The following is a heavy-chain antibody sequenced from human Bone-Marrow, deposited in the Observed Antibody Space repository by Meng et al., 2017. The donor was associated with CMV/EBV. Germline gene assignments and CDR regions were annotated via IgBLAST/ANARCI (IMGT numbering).Heavy chain of an antibody. V-gene: IGHV4-39*07. D-gene: IGHD5-12*01. CDR1: GGSISSSSYY. CDR2: IYYSGST. Sequence: SETLSLTCTVSGGSISSSSYYWGWIRQPPGKGLEWIGSIYYSGSTYYNPSLKSRVTISVDTSKNQFSLKLSSVTAADTAVYYCASVRRDIVATGIFAYWGQGTLVNVSS. J-gene: IGHJ4*02. CDR3: ASVRRDIVATGIFAY.